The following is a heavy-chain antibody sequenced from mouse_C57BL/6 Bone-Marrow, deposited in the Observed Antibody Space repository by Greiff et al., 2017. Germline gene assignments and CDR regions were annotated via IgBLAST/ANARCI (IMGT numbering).Heavy chain of an antibody. V-gene: IGHV14-1*01. D-gene: IGHD1-1*01. CDR2: IDPEDGDT. CDR1: GFNIKDYY. Sequence: EVQLQQSGAELVRPGASVKLSCTASGFNIKDYYMHWVKQRPEQGLEWIGRIDPEDGDTDYAAKFQGKATMTADRSSNTAYLQLSSLASEDTAGDYCTLLLRAWFDYWGQGTLVTVAA. J-gene: IGHJ3*01. CDR3: TLLLRAWFDY.